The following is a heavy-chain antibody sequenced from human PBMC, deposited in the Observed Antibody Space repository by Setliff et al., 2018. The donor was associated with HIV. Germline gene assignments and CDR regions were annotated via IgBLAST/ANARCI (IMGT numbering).Heavy chain of an antibody. CDR3: ARVGSVIQVTLFGMDV. CDR1: GGSISRVGYY. J-gene: IGHJ6*02. D-gene: IGHD5-18*01. V-gene: IGHV4-31*03. CDR2: ITYSGST. Sequence: PSETLSLTCSVSGGSISRVGYYRGWIRQHPGKGLEWIGYITYSGSTYYNPSLMSRVSISPDTSKNQFSLKLTSVTAADTAVYYCARVGSVIQVTLFGMDVWGQGTTVTVSS.